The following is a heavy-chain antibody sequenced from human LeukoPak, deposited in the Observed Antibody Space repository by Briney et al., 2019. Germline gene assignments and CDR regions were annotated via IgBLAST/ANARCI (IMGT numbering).Heavy chain of an antibody. CDR3: ARAYSGYNYYYYYMDV. J-gene: IGHJ6*03. D-gene: IGHD5-12*01. Sequence: GGSLRLSCAASGFTFSSYWMSWVRQAPGKGLEWVANIKQDGSEKYYVDSVKGRFTISRDNAKNSLYLQMNSLRAEDTAVFYCARAYSGYNYYYYYMDVWGKGTTVTISS. V-gene: IGHV3-7*01. CDR2: IKQDGSEK. CDR1: GFTFSSYW.